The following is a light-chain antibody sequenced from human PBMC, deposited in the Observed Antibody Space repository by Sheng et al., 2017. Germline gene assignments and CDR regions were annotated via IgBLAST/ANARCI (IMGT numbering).Light chain of an antibody. CDR1: QSVGNK. CDR2: GAS. J-gene: IGKJ2*01. Sequence: DIVMTQSPATLSVSPGERATLSCRASQSVGNKLAWYQQKPGQPPRLLMYGASARATGIPARFIASGSGTEFTLTISSLQSEDFAVYYCQQYNNWPPYTFGQGTKLEIK. CDR3: QQYNNWPPYT. V-gene: IGKV3-15*01.